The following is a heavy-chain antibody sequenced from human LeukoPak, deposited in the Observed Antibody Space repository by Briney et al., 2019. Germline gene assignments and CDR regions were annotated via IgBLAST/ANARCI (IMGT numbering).Heavy chain of an antibody. J-gene: IGHJ4*02. CDR3: ARDLGYCSGGSCSYYFDY. V-gene: IGHV1-46*01. CDR2: INPRGGST. Sequence: ASVKVSCKASGYTFTTYYMHWMRQAPGQGPEWMGIINPRGGSTDYSQKFQGRITMTSDTSTSTVYMELSSLRSEDTAVYYCARDLGYCSGGSCSYYFDYWGQGTLVTVSS. CDR1: GYTFTTYY. D-gene: IGHD2-15*01.